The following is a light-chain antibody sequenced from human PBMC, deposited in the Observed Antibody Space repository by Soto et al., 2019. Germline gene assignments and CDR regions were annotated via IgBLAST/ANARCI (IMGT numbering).Light chain of an antibody. J-gene: IGLJ3*02. V-gene: IGLV2-11*01. CDR2: DVT. CDR3: SSYAGSYILGV. Sequence: QSVLAQPRSVSGSPGQSVTLSCTGTSSDVGGYDFVSWYQQYPGKAPKLIIFDVTERTSGVPDRFSGSKSGNSASLTISGLQAEDGADYYCSSYAGSYILGVFGGGTKLTVL. CDR1: SSDVGGYDF.